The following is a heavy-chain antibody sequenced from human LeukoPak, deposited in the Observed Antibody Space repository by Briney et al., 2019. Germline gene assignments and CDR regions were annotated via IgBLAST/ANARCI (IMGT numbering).Heavy chain of an antibody. D-gene: IGHD6-19*01. CDR2: IIWNGGSI. CDR1: GFTFDNYG. CDR3: ARVRSSAWSDAFDI. Sequence: RSGGSLRLSCAASGFTFDNYGMSWVRQAPGKGLGWVSGIIWNGGSIGYADSVKGRCTISRDNAKNSLYLQMNSLRVEDTALYYCARVRSSAWSDAFDIWGQGTMVTVSS. J-gene: IGHJ3*02. V-gene: IGHV3-20*04.